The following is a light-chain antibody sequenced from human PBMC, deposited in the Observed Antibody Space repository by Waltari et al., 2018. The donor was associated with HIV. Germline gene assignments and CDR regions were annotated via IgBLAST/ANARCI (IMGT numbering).Light chain of an antibody. CDR2: DAS. CDR3: QQRSKWPPPWT. J-gene: IGKJ1*01. CDR1: QSVSDY. Sequence: EIVLTQSPATLSLSPGERATLSCRASQSVSDYLAWYQQKRGQAPRLLIYDASNRATGIPARFSGSGSGTDFTLTISSREPEDFAVYYCQQRSKWPPPWTFGQGTKVEI. V-gene: IGKV3-11*01.